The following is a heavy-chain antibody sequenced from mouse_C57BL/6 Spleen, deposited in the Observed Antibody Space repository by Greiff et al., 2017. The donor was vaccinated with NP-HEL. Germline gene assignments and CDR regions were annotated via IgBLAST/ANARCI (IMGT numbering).Heavy chain of an antibody. V-gene: IGHV3-6*01. Sequence: ESGPGLVKPSQSLSLTCSVTGYSITSGYYWNWIRQFPGNKLEWMGYISYDGSNNYNPSLKNRISITRDTSKNQFFLKLNSVTTEDTATYYCARVAYYGYDDAMDYWGQGTSVTVSS. J-gene: IGHJ4*01. D-gene: IGHD2-9*01. CDR3: ARVAYYGYDDAMDY. CDR1: GYSITSGYY. CDR2: ISYDGSN.